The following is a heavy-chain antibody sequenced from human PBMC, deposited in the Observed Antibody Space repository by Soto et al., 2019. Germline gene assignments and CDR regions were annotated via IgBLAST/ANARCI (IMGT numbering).Heavy chain of an antibody. CDR2: IINQSYQKTT. CDR3: SGAESPDTEYFSIY. D-gene: IGHD1-26*01. J-gene: IGHJ4*02. CDR1: GXPLDDYT. V-gene: IGHV3-49*04. Sequence: LRRSGTGSGXPLDDYTINWVRLAPGKGLELVGLIINQSYQKTTEYAAAVKGRFTISRDTSNGIAYLQMKRLNIEESAVDYCSGAESPDTEYFSIYWGQGTPVTAPQ.